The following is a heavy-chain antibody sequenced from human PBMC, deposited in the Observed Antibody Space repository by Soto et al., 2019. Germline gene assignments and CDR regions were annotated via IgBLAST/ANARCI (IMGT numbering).Heavy chain of an antibody. D-gene: IGHD3-9*01. CDR3: ANDMGDILTGWGY. Sequence: QVQLVESGGGVVQPGRSLRLSCAASGFTFSSYVMHWVRQAPGKGLEWVAVVSYDGSNNYYADSVKGRFTISRDNSKNTLYRQMNSLRAEDTAVYYCANDMGDILTGWGYWGQGTLVTVSS. CDR1: GFTFSSYV. CDR2: VSYDGSNN. J-gene: IGHJ4*02. V-gene: IGHV3-30*18.